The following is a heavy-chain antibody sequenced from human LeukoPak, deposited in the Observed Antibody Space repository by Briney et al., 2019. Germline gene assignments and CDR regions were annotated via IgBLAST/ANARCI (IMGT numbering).Heavy chain of an antibody. V-gene: IGHV3-33*08. D-gene: IGHD2-2*01. J-gene: IGHJ6*02. CDR1: GFTFSSYA. CDR2: IWYDGSNK. Sequence: PGRSLRLSCAASGFTFSSYAMHWVRQAPGKGLEWVAVIWYDGSNKYYADSVKGRFTISRDNSKNTLYLQMNSLRAEDTAVYYCARDLIDIVVVPAANYYYYGMDVWGQGTTVTVSS. CDR3: ARDLIDIVVVPAANYYYYGMDV.